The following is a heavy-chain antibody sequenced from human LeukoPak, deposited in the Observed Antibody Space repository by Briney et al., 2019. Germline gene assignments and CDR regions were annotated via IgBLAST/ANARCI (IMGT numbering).Heavy chain of an antibody. D-gene: IGHD6-19*01. CDR2: ISGSASST. CDR1: GFTFSNYA. V-gene: IGHV3-23*01. CDR3: ARQWLVNG. Sequence: GGSLRLSCAASGFTFSNYAMSWVRQAPGKGLEWVSAISGSASSTYHADSVKGRFTISRDNSKNTLYLQMNSLRADDTAVYYCARQWLVNGWGQGTLVTVSS. J-gene: IGHJ4*02.